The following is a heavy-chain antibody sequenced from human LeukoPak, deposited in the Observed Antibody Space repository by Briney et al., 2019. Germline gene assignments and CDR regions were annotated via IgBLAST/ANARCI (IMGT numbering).Heavy chain of an antibody. V-gene: IGHV4-59*01. D-gene: IGHD6-19*01. CDR1: GGSISTYY. CDR2: IYYSGST. CDR3: ARGGWYSHL. Sequence: NPSETLSLTCTVSGGSISTYYWSWIRQPPGKGLEWIGYIYYSGSTYNPSLKSRVTISVDTSKNQFYLKLSSVTGADTAVYYCARGGWYSHLWGQGALVTVSS. J-gene: IGHJ5*02.